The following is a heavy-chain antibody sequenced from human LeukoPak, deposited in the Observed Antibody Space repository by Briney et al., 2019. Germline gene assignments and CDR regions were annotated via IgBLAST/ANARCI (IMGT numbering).Heavy chain of an antibody. V-gene: IGHV3-23*01. CDR1: GFTFSSSA. D-gene: IGHD6-13*01. CDR2: ISGFGGST. J-gene: IGHJ4*02. Sequence: PGGSLRLSCAASGFTFSSSAMNWVRQAPGKGLEWVSGISGFGGSTYYAPSVKGRLTISRDNFGNMLYLHLDSLRVEDTAIYYCARRSGSSWSSFDYWGQGALVTVSS. CDR3: ARRSGSSWSSFDY.